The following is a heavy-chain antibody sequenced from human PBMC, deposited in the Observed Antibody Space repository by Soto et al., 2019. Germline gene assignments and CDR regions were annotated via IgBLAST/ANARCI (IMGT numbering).Heavy chain of an antibody. CDR3: AREFTSYVSSASYLDY. D-gene: IGHD6-19*01. CDR2: TYYRSRWYN. CDR1: GDSVSGNSAA. Sequence: PSQTLSLTCAISGDSVSGNSAAWNWIRQSPSRGLEWLGRTYYRSRWYNDYAGSVKSRITVTPDTSKNQCSLHLNAVTPEDRAVYYCAREFTSYVSSASYLDYWGQGALVTVSS. V-gene: IGHV6-1*01. J-gene: IGHJ4*02.